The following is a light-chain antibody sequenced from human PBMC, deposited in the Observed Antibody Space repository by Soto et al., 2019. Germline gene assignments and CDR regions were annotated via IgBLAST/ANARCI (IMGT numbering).Light chain of an antibody. J-gene: IGKJ5*01. CDR2: GAS. CDR3: HHYGSSPLT. Sequence: EIVLAQSPGTQSLSPGERAALSCRGSQSVSSSWLAWCQQKPGQAPRLLIYGASSRATGIPDRFSGSGSGTDFTLTISRLEPEDFAVYYCHHYGSSPLTFGQGTRLEIK. V-gene: IGKV3-20*01. CDR1: QSVSSSW.